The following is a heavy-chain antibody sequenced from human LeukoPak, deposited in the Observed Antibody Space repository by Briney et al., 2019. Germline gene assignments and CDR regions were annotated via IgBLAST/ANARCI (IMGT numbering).Heavy chain of an antibody. Sequence: GSLRLSCAASGFTFSSYAMHWVRQPPGKGLEWIGSIYYSGSTYYNPSLKSRVTISVDTSKNQFSLKLSSVTAADTAVYYCAISNNWFDPWGQGTLVTVSS. J-gene: IGHJ5*02. D-gene: IGHD6-13*01. CDR2: IYYSGST. CDR1: GFTFSSYA. CDR3: AISNNWFDP. V-gene: IGHV4-39*07.